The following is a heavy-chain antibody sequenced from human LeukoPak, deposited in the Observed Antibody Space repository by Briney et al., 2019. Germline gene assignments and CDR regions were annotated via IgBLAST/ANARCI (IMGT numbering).Heavy chain of an antibody. CDR3: ARVGIVGATNFDY. Sequence: GGSLRLSCGASGFTFSSYSMNWVRQAPGKGLEWVSSISSSSSYIYYADSVKGRFPISRDNAKNSLYLQMNSLRAEDTAVYYCARVGIVGATNFDYWGQGTLVTVSS. J-gene: IGHJ4*02. CDR1: GFTFSSYS. D-gene: IGHD1-26*01. CDR2: ISSSSSYI. V-gene: IGHV3-21*01.